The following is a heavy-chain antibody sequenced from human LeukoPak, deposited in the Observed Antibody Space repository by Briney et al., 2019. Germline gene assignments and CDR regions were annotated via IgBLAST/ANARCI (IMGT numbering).Heavy chain of an antibody. V-gene: IGHV4-59*01. CDR1: GGSISSYY. CDR2: IYYSGST. Sequence: SETLSLTCTVSGGSISSYYWSWLRQPPGKGLEWIGYIYYSGSTNYNPSLRSRVTISVDTSKNQFSLKMSSVTAADTAVYYCARGPYCSGGSCYKGSHNWGQGTLVTVSS. D-gene: IGHD2-15*01. J-gene: IGHJ4*02. CDR3: ARGPYCSGGSCYKGSHN.